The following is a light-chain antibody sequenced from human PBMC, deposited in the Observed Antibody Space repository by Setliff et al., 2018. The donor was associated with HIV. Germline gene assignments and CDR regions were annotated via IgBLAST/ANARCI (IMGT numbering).Light chain of an antibody. CDR3: SSYGIIPYV. CDR2: EVS. Sequence: QSALTQPASVSGSPGQSIAISCTGTDSDFGGYDYVSWYQQVPGKAPKVMSYEVSKRPSGVSHRFSGSKSGNTASLTISGLQAECEADYYCSSYGIIPYVFGTGTKVTVL. J-gene: IGLJ1*01. V-gene: IGLV2-14*01. CDR1: DSDFGGYDY.